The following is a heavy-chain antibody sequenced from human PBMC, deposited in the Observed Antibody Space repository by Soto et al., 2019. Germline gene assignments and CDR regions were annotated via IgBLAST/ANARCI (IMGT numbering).Heavy chain of an antibody. CDR3: ASLAYSSCWYRGPIRYYRSGYYYGMDV. CDR2: ISGSGGST. J-gene: IGHJ6*02. D-gene: IGHD6-13*01. Sequence: GGSLRLSCAASGFTFSSYAMSWVRQAPGKXLEWVSAISGSGGSTYYADSVKGRFTISRDNSKNTLYLQMNSLRAEDTAVYYCASLAYSSCWYRGPIRYYRSGYYYGMDVWGQGTTVTVSS. V-gene: IGHV3-23*01. CDR1: GFTFSSYA.